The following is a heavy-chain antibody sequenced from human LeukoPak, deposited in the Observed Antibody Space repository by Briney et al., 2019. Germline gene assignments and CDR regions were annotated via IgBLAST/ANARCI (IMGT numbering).Heavy chain of an antibody. J-gene: IGHJ4*02. Sequence: ASVKVSCKASGYTFTSYDINWVRQATGQGLEWRGWMNPNSGNTGYAQKFQGRVTMTRNTSISTAYMELSSLRSEDTAVYYCARVGSLRGYSRRTFDYWGQGTLVTVSS. V-gene: IGHV1-8*01. CDR3: ARVGSLRGYSRRTFDY. CDR2: MNPNSGNT. CDR1: GYTFTSYD. D-gene: IGHD5-18*01.